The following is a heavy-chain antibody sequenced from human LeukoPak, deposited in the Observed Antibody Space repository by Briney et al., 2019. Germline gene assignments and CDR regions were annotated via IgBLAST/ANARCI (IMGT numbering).Heavy chain of an antibody. Sequence: GGSLRLSCAASGFTFSSYEMNWVRQAPGKGLEWVSYISSSGSTIYYADSVKGRFTISRDTAKNSLYLQMSSLRAEDTAVYYCARDTQYSSSWYRGSPYYYGMDVWGQGTTVTVSS. CDR3: ARDTQYSSSWYRGSPYYYGMDV. J-gene: IGHJ6*02. V-gene: IGHV3-48*03. CDR1: GFTFSSYE. D-gene: IGHD6-13*01. CDR2: ISSSGSTI.